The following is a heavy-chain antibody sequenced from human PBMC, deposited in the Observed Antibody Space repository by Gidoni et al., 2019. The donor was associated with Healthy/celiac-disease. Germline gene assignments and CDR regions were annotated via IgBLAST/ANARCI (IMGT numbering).Heavy chain of an antibody. D-gene: IGHD5-18*01. Sequence: QVQLVASGGGVVQPGRSLRLSCAASGFTFSSYGMHWVRQDPGKGLEWGAGIWYDGSNKYYADSVKGRFTISRDNSKNTLYLQMNSLRAEDTAVYYCARDDSYGPQSYYFDYWGQGTLVTVSS. CDR3: ARDDSYGPQSYYFDY. V-gene: IGHV3-33*01. CDR1: GFTFSSYG. J-gene: IGHJ4*02. CDR2: IWYDGSNK.